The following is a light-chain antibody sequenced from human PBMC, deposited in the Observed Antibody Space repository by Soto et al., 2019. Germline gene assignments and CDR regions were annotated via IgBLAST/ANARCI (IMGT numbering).Light chain of an antibody. CDR3: RSYRDINAAV. Sequence: QSVLTQPASVSGSPGQSITISCTGTSSDVGGYNYVSWYQQYPGKAPKLMIYDINNRPSGVSSRFSGSKSGNTASLTISGLQAEDEADYYCRSYRDINAAVFGTGTKLTVL. CDR2: DIN. V-gene: IGLV2-14*03. J-gene: IGLJ1*01. CDR1: SSDVGGYNY.